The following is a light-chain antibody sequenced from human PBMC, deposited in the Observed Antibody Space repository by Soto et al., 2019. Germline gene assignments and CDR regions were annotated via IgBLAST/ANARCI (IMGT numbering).Light chain of an antibody. V-gene: IGLV2-8*01. CDR2: EVS. Sequence: QSALTQPPSASGSPGQSVTISCTGTSSDVGAYNYVSWYQQHPGKAPKLMIYEVSKRPSGVPDRFSGSKSGNTASLTVSGLQAEDEADYYCNSYTSSITYVFGTGTKVTVL. CDR3: NSYTSSITYV. J-gene: IGLJ1*01. CDR1: SSDVGAYNY.